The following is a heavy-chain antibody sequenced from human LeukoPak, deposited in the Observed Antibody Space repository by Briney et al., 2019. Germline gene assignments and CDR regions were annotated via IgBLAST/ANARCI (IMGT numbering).Heavy chain of an antibody. Sequence: SETLSLTCAVSGGSISNSNWWSWVRQPPGKGLEWIGEIYHSGSTNSNPSLKSRVTISVDKSKNQFSLKLSSVTAADTAVYYCARDRGGGFYDSSGYYWEYWGQGTLVTVSS. CDR3: ARDRGGGFYDSSGYYWEY. D-gene: IGHD3-22*01. J-gene: IGHJ4*02. CDR1: GGSISNSNW. CDR2: IYHSGST. V-gene: IGHV4-4*02.